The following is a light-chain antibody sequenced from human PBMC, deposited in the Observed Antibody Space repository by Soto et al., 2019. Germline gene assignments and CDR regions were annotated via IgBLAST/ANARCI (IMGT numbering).Light chain of an antibody. Sequence: QSVLNQPHSASGTPGQRVTISCSGSSSNIGTSSVHWFQQLPGTAPKLLISTTNQRPSGVPERFSGSKSGTSASLAISGLQSEDEADYYCEAWDDSLNGHVFGTGTKVTVL. CDR3: EAWDDSLNGHV. V-gene: IGLV1-44*01. J-gene: IGLJ1*01. CDR1: SSNIGTSS. CDR2: TTN.